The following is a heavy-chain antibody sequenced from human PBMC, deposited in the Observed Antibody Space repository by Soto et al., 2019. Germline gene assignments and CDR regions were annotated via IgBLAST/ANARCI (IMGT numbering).Heavy chain of an antibody. Sequence: QVQLVESGGGVVQPGRSLRLSCAASGFTFSSYGMHWVRQAPGKGLEWVAVISYDGSNKYYADSVKGRFTISRDNSKNTLYLQMNSLRAEDTAVYYCAKEPLYDSSGYYSVDYWVQGTLVTVSS. CDR1: GFTFSSYG. J-gene: IGHJ4*02. D-gene: IGHD3-22*01. CDR2: ISYDGSNK. V-gene: IGHV3-30*18. CDR3: AKEPLYDSSGYYSVDY.